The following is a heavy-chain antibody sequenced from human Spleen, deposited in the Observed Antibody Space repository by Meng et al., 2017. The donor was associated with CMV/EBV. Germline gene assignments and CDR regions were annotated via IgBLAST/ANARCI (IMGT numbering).Heavy chain of an antibody. Sequence: SGFTFSGYWMSWLRQAPGKGLEWVANIKQDGSEKYYVDSVKGRFTISRDNAKNSLYLQLNSLRAEDTAVYYCARDWGYNNYYRFDYWGQGTLVTVSS. V-gene: IGHV3-7*01. J-gene: IGHJ4*02. CDR2: IKQDGSEK. CDR1: GFTFSGYW. D-gene: IGHD4-11*01. CDR3: ARDWGYNNYYRFDY.